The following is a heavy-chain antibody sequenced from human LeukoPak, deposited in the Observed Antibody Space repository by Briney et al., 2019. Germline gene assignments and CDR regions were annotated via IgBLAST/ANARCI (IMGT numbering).Heavy chain of an antibody. CDR1: GGTFSSYA. Sequence: SVKVSCKASGGTFSSYALNWVRQAPGQGLEWMGRIIPILGITNYAQKFQGRVTITADKSTSTAYMELSSLRAEDTAVYYCAKCRSMVRGVSYWYFDLWGRGTLVTVSS. CDR2: IIPILGIT. D-gene: IGHD3-10*01. CDR3: AKCRSMVRGVSYWYFDL. V-gene: IGHV1-69*04. J-gene: IGHJ2*01.